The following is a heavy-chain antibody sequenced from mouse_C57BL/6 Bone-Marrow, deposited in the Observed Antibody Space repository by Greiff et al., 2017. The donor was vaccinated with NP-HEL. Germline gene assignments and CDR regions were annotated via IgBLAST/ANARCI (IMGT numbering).Heavy chain of an antibody. CDR1: GFNIKDDY. CDR3: TPGAGSSPYAMDY. J-gene: IGHJ4*01. Sequence: VQLKQSGAELVRPGASVKLSCTASGFNIKDDYMHWVKQRPEQGLEWIGWIDPENGDTEYASKFQGKATITADTSSNTAYLQLSSLTSEDTAVYYCTPGAGSSPYAMDYWGQGTSVTVSS. D-gene: IGHD1-1*01. CDR2: IDPENGDT. V-gene: IGHV14-4*01.